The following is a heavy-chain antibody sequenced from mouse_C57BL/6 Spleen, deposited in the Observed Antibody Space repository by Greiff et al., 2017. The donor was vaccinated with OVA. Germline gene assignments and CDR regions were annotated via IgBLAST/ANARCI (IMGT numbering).Heavy chain of an antibody. CDR3: ARYDSWFAY. J-gene: IGHJ3*01. CDR1: GYAFSSSW. CDR2: IYPGDGDT. D-gene: IGHD2-4*01. V-gene: IGHV1-82*01. Sequence: VQLQQSGPELVKPGASVKISCKASGYAFSSSWMNWVKQRPGKGLEWIGRIYPGDGDTNYNGKFKGKATLTADKSSSTAYMQLSSLTSDDSAVYFCARYDSWFAYWGQGTLVTVSA.